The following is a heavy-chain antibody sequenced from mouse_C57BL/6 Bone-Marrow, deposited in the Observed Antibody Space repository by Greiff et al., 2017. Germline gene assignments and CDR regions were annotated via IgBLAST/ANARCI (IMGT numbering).Heavy chain of an antibody. V-gene: IGHV12-3*01. J-gene: IGHJ3*01. CDR1: GFPITSGYY. CDR3: AGDNYDEGAWFAY. D-gene: IGHD2-4*01. CDR2: ITHSGET. Sequence: KLQESGPGLVKPSQSLFLTCSITGFPITSGYYWIWIRQSPGKPLEWMGYITHSGETFYNPSLQSPISITRETSKNQFFLQLNSVTTEDTAMYYCAGDNYDEGAWFAYWGQGTLVTVSA.